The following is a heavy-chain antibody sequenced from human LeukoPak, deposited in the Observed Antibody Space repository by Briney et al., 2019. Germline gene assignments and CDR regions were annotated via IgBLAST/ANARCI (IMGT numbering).Heavy chain of an antibody. J-gene: IGHJ4*02. D-gene: IGHD2-21*02. CDR1: GYTFTGYY. V-gene: IGHV1-2*02. CDR3: ARGSHIVVVTALY. CDR2: INPNSGGT. Sequence: ASVKVSCKASGYTFTGYYMHWVRQAPGQGLEWMGWINPNSGGTNYAQKFQGRVTMTRDTSISTAYMGLSRLRSDDTAVYYCARGSHIVVVTALYWGQGTLVTVSS.